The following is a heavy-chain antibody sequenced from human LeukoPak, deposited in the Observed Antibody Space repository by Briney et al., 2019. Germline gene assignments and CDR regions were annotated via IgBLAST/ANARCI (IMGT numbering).Heavy chain of an antibody. D-gene: IGHD5-18*01. CDR2: INPNSGGT. CDR3: ARDPVDTAMVSYYYYYMDV. CDR1: GYTFTGYY. Sequence: ASVKVSCKASGYTFTGYYMHWVRQAPGQGLEWMGWINPNSGGTNYAQKFQGRVTVTRDTSISTAYMELSRLRSDDTAVYYCARDPVDTAMVSYYYYYMDVWGKGTTVTVSS. J-gene: IGHJ6*03. V-gene: IGHV1-2*02.